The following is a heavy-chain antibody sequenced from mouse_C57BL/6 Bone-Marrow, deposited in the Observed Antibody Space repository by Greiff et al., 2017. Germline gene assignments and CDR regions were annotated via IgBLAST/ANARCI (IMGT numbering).Heavy chain of an antibody. D-gene: IGHD1-1*01. J-gene: IGHJ1*03. Sequence: VQLQQSGPELVKPGASVKISCKASGYTFTDYYMNWVKQSHGKSLEWIGDINPNNGGTSYNQKFKGKATLTVDKSSSTAYMELRSLTSEDSAVYYCARYNTTVVAHWYFDVWGTGTTVTVSS. CDR1: GYTFTDYY. CDR3: ARYNTTVVAHWYFDV. V-gene: IGHV1-26*01. CDR2: INPNNGGT.